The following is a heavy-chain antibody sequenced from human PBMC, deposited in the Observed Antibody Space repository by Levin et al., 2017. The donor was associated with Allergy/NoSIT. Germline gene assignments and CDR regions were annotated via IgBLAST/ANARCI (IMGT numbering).Heavy chain of an antibody. CDR1: GFTFTDYY. CDR3: ARGGHSYAAT. J-gene: IGHJ4*02. V-gene: IGHV3-11*01. D-gene: IGHD5-18*01. CDR2: ISSSGDII. Sequence: GGSLRLSCAASGFTFTDYYMSWIRQAPGKGLEWVSYISSSGDIIYYADSVKGRFTISRDNAKDSLSLQMNSLRAEDTAVYYCARGGHSYAATWGQGTLVTVSS.